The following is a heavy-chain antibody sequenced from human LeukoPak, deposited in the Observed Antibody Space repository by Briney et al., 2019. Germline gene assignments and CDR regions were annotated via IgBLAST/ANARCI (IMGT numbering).Heavy chain of an antibody. J-gene: IGHJ2*01. V-gene: IGHV3-21*01. CDR2: ISSSSYI. D-gene: IGHD2-15*01. Sequence: GGSLRLSCAASGFTFSSYSMNWVRQAAGKGLEWVSSISSSSYIYYADSVKGRFTISRDNAKNSMYLQMNSLRAEDTAVYYCARDSQVVVAATPGYWYFDLWGRGTLVTVSS. CDR1: GFTFSSYS. CDR3: ARDSQVVVAATPGYWYFDL.